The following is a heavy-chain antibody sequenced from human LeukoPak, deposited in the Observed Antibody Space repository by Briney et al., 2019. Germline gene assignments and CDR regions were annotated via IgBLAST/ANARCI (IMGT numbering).Heavy chain of an antibody. J-gene: IGHJ4*02. D-gene: IGHD6-13*01. Sequence: GGSLRLSCAASGFTVSSNYRSWVRQAPGKGLEWVSVIYSGGSTYYADSVKGRFTISRDNSKNTLYLQMNSLRAEDTAVYYCAHLGSSSSGDYFDYWGQGTLVTVSS. CDR2: IYSGGST. CDR3: AHLGSSSSGDYFDY. V-gene: IGHV3-53*01. CDR1: GFTVSSNY.